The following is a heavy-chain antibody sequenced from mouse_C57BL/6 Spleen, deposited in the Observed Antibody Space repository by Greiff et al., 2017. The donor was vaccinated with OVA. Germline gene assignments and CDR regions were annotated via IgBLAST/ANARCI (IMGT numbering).Heavy chain of an antibody. J-gene: IGHJ2*01. CDR2: IYPGSGNT. D-gene: IGHD2-10*02. V-gene: IGHV1-66*01. Sequence: QVQLQQSGPELVKPGASVKISCKASGYSFTSYYIHWVKQRPGQGLEWIGWIYPGSGNTKYNEKFKGKATLTADTSSSTAYIQLSSRTSEDSAVYYCARSYGNYPFDDWGQGTTLTVSS. CDR3: ARSYGNYPFDD. CDR1: GYSFTSYY.